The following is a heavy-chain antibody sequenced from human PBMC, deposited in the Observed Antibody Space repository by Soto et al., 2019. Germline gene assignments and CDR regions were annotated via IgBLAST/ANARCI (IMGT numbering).Heavy chain of an antibody. Sequence: PSETLSLTCAVYGGSFSGYYWSWIRQPPGKGLEWIGEINHSGSTNYNPSLKSRVTISVDTSKNQFSLKLSSVTAADTAVYYCASLESGRFLEWLFYAFDIWGQGTMVTVSS. CDR3: ASLESGRFLEWLFYAFDI. V-gene: IGHV4-34*01. J-gene: IGHJ3*02. CDR1: GGSFSGYY. CDR2: INHSGST. D-gene: IGHD3-3*01.